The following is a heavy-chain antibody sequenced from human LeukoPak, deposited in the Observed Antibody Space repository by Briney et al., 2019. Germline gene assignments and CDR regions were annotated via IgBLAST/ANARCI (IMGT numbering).Heavy chain of an antibody. Sequence: GGSLRLSCAASGFTFSNYGMHWVRQAPGKGLEWVAFIRYDGSNKYYADSVKGRFTISRDNSKNTLYLQMNSLRAEDTAVYYCARYSGGDYAPYYYYMDVWGKGTTVTISS. D-gene: IGHD4-17*01. CDR1: GFTFSNYG. CDR2: IRYDGSNK. CDR3: ARYSGGDYAPYYYYMDV. J-gene: IGHJ6*03. V-gene: IGHV3-30*02.